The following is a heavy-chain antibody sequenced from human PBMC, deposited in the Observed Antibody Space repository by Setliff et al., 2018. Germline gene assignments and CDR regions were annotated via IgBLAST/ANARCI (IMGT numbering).Heavy chain of an antibody. CDR1: GFSINSGTHF. CDR3: ASNRAAMALDDP. V-gene: IGHV4-39*01. J-gene: IGHJ5*02. Sequence: SETLSLTCTVFGFSINSGTHFWGWIRQPPGKGLEWIGRIHYSGNTYYNASLKSRVIISVDTAKDQFSLKLISMTAADTAVYYCASNRAAMALDDPWGQGKLVTVSS. D-gene: IGHD5-18*01. CDR2: IHYSGNT.